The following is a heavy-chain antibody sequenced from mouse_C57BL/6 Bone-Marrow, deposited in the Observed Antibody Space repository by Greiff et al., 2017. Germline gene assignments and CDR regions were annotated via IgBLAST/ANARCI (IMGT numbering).Heavy chain of an antibody. V-gene: IGHV1-26*01. CDR3: ARGVYGPCCAF. CDR1: GYTFTDYY. Sequence: VQLQQSGPELVKPGASVKISCKASGYTFTDYYMNWVKQSHGKSLEWIGDINPNNGGTSYNQKFKGKATLTVDKSSSTAYMELRSLTSEDSAVSSCARGVYGPCCAFWGEEGLVSVSA. D-gene: IGHD1-2*01. J-gene: IGHJ3*01. CDR2: INPNNGGT.